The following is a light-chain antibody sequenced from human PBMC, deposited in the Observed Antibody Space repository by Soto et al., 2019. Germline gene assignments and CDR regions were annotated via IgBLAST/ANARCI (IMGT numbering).Light chain of an antibody. CDR1: QSVGNRY. CDR3: QHYGASLYT. J-gene: IGKJ2*01. V-gene: IGKV3-20*01. CDR2: SAS. Sequence: EIVLTQSPGTLSLSPGERATLSCRASQSVGNRYLAWYQQRPGQAPRLLIYSASSRATGIPDRFSGSGSGTDFTLTINRLEAEDFAVYYCQHYGASLYTFGQGTKLEIK.